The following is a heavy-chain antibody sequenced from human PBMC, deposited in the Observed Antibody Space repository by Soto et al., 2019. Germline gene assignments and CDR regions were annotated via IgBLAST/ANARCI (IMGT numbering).Heavy chain of an antibody. D-gene: IGHD6-19*01. V-gene: IGHV1-2*02. J-gene: IGHJ4*02. CDR2: INPNSGGT. CDR1: GYTFTGYY. Sequence: ASVKVSCKASGYTFTGYYMHWVRQAPGQGLEWMGWINPNSGGTNYAQKFQGRVTMTRDTSISTAYMELSRLRSDGTAVYYCARARAVAGPFDYWGQGTLVTVSS. CDR3: ARARAVAGPFDY.